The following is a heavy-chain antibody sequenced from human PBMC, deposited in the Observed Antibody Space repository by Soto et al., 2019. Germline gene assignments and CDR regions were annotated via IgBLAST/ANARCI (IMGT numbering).Heavy chain of an antibody. D-gene: IGHD3-10*01. CDR2: ISSSGSTI. Sequence: LRLSCAASGFTFSDYYKSWIRQAPGKGLEWVSYISSSGSTIYYADSVKGRFTISRDNAKNSLYLQMNSLRAEDTAVYYCARDGTMVRGVIHYYYYYGMDVWGQGTTVTVSS. CDR1: GFTFSDYY. J-gene: IGHJ6*02. CDR3: ARDGTMVRGVIHYYYYYGMDV. V-gene: IGHV3-11*01.